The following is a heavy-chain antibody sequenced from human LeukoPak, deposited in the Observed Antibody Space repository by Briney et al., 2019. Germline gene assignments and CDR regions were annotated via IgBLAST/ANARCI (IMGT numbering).Heavy chain of an antibody. J-gene: IGHJ3*02. CDR2: IYYSGST. D-gene: IGHD5-24*01. CDR1: GGSISSYY. Sequence: SETLSLTCTVSGGSISSYYWSWIRQPPGKGLEWIGYIYYSGSTNYNPSLKSRVTISVDTSKNQFSLKLSSVTAADTAVYYCARDNGHGYHDAFGIWGQGTMVTVSS. CDR3: ARDNGHGYHDAFGI. V-gene: IGHV4-59*01.